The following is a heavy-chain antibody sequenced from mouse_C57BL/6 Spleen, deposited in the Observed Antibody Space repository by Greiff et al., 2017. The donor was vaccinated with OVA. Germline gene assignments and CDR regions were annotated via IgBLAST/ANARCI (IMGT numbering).Heavy chain of an antibody. Sequence: VQLKESGPGLVKPSQSLSLTCSVTGYSITSGYYWNWIRQFPGNKLEWMGYISYDGSNNYNPSLKNRTSITRDTSKNQCFLKLNSVTTEDTATYYCARGGYGSRGDFDYWGQGTTLTVSS. D-gene: IGHD1-1*01. CDR1: GYSITSGYY. CDR3: ARGGYGSRGDFDY. J-gene: IGHJ2*01. CDR2: ISYDGSN. V-gene: IGHV3-6*01.